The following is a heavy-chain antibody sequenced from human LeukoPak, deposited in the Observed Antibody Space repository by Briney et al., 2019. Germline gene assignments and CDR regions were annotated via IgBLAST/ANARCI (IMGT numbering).Heavy chain of an antibody. CDR3: ATQWLVHFDY. D-gene: IGHD6-19*01. Sequence: GSLRLSCAASGFPLSSYAMHWVRQAPGKGLEWVAVISYDGNNQYYADSVKGRFTISRDTSKNTLYLQMNSLRAEDTAVYYCATQWLVHFDYWGQGTLVTVSS. CDR2: ISYDGNNQ. J-gene: IGHJ4*02. V-gene: IGHV3-30-3*01. CDR1: GFPLSSYA.